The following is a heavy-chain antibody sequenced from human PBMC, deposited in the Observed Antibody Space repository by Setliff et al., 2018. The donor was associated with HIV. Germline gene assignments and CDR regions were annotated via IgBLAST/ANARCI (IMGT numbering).Heavy chain of an antibody. Sequence: TGESLKISCKTSGYSFTSHWIGWVRQMPGKGLEWMGIMYPGDSDTRYSPSFQGQVTISADKSISTAYLQWSSLKASDSAMFYCARGHRGVDHWGQGTLVTVSS. CDR2: MYPGDSDT. D-gene: IGHD3-10*01. CDR3: ARGHRGVDH. CDR1: GYSFTSHW. V-gene: IGHV5-51*01. J-gene: IGHJ4*02.